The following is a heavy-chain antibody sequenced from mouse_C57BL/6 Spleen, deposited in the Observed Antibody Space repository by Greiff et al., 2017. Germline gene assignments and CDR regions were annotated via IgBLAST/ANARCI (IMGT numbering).Heavy chain of an antibody. J-gene: IGHJ2*01. V-gene: IGHV5-4*01. CDR3: AREQYYYGSSYFDY. CDR2: ISDGGSYT. D-gene: IGHD1-1*01. Sequence: EVQRVESGGGLVKPGGSLKLSCAASGFTFSSYAMSWVRQTPEKRLEWVATISDGGSYTYYPDNVKGRFTISRDNAKNNLYLQMSHLKSEDTAMYYCAREQYYYGSSYFDYWGQGTTLTVSS. CDR1: GFTFSSYA.